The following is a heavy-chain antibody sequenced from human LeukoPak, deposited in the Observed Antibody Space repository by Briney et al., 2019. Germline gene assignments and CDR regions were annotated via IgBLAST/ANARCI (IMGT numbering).Heavy chain of an antibody. J-gene: IGHJ5*02. CDR2: IYYRGST. Sequence: SETLSLTCTVSVVSISSGGYYWSWIRQHPGEGLECIGYIYYRGSTYYNPSLKRRVTISVDTSKNQFSLKLSSVTAADTAVYYCARHAVAASLTGYYWHWFDPWGQGTLVTVSS. D-gene: IGHD3-9*01. CDR1: VVSISSGGYY. V-gene: IGHV4-31*03. CDR3: ARHAVAASLTGYYWHWFDP.